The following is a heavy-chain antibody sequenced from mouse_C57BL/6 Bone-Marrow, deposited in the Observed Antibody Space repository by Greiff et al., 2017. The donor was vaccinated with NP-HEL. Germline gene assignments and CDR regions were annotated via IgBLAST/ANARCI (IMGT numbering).Heavy chain of an antibody. V-gene: IGHV1-76*01. CDR2: IYPGSGNT. Sequence: VQLQHSGAELVRPGASVKLSCKASGYTFTDYYINWVKQRPGQGLEWIARIYPGSGNTYYNEKFKGKATLTAEKSSSTAYMQLSSLTSEDSAVYFCATYYYGSSLAWFAYWGQGTLVTVSA. CDR3: ATYYYGSSLAWFAY. CDR1: GYTFTDYY. J-gene: IGHJ3*01. D-gene: IGHD1-1*01.